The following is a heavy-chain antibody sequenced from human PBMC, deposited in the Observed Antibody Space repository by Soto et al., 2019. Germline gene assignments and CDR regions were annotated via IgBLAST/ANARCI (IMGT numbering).Heavy chain of an antibody. CDR3: ARKPPSAIQGWAFGMDV. J-gene: IGHJ6*02. Sequence: ELQLVETGGGVIQTGGSLRLSCAASGFSISSNYIAWVRQPPGKGLEGVSTTFSGGNTEYAASVKGRCSISRDNYKNTLYLQMDNLRVEDTAVYYCARKPPSAIQGWAFGMDVWGQGTTVSVSS. CDR1: GFSISSNY. D-gene: IGHD2-21*01. CDR2: TFSGGNT. V-gene: IGHV3-53*02.